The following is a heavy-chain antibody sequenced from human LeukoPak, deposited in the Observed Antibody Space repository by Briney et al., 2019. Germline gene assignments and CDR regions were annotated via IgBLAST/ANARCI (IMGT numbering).Heavy chain of an antibody. J-gene: IGHJ4*02. CDR3: AKSGRGSSPSKSDY. D-gene: IGHD6-6*01. CDR1: GFTFNTYA. CDR2: IIGSGGST. V-gene: IGHV3-23*01. Sequence: GGSLRLSCAASGFTFNTYAMNWVRQAPGKGLEWVSAIIGSGGSTHYTNSVKGRFTISRDNSKNMLYLQMNSLRAEDTAVYYCAKSGRGSSPSKSDYWGQGTLVTVSS.